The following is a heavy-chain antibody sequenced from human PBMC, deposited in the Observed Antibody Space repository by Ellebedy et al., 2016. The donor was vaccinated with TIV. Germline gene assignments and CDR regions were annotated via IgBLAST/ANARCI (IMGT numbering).Heavy chain of an antibody. Sequence: MPSETLSLTCSVSGGSISSYYWSWIRQPPGKELEWIGDTHYSGSTKYNPSLRSRVTISVDTSKNQFSRKLNSVTAADTAVYYCARRTGHYYALDVWGQGTTVTVSS. CDR3: ARRTGHYYALDV. CDR1: GGSISSYY. J-gene: IGHJ6*02. V-gene: IGHV4-59*01. CDR2: THYSGST.